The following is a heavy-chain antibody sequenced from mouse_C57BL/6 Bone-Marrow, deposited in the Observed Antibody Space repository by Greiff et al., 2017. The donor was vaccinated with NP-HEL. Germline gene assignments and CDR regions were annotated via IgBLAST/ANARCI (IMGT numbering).Heavy chain of an antibody. Sequence: VQLQQPGAELVKPGASVKLSCKASGYTFTSYWMHWVKQRPGQGLEWIGMIHPNSGSTNYNEKFKSKATLTVDKSSSTAYMQLSSLTSEDSAVYYCARCLITTVVALFDYWGQGTTLTVSS. CDR3: ARCLITTVVALFDY. CDR2: IHPNSGST. D-gene: IGHD1-1*01. CDR1: GYTFTSYW. J-gene: IGHJ2*01. V-gene: IGHV1-64*01.